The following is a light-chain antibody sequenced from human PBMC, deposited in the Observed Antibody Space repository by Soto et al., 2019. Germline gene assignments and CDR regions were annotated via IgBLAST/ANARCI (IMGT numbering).Light chain of an antibody. CDR1: SSDVGGYKY. CDR3: SSYTSISLVV. J-gene: IGLJ2*01. Sequence: QSALTQPASVSGSPGQSITISCTGTSSDVGGYKYVSWYQQHPGKVPKLIIYEVTNRPSGVSDRFSGSKSGNTASLTISGLPAEDEADYYCSSYTSISLVVFGGGTQLTVL. CDR2: EVT. V-gene: IGLV2-14*01.